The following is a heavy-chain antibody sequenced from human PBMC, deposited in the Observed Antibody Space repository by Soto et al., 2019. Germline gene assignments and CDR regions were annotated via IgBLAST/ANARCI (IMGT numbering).Heavy chain of an antibody. D-gene: IGHD3-22*01. CDR3: TRDRQYYYDSSGYFDP. CDR2: IRSKAYGGTT. Sequence: GGSLRLSCTASGFTFGDYAMIWFRQAPGKGLEWVGFIRSKAYGGTTEYAASVKGRFTISRHDSKSIAYLQMHSLKTEDTAVYYCTRDRQYYYDSSGYFDPWGQGTLVTVSS. V-gene: IGHV3-49*03. CDR1: GFTFGDYA. J-gene: IGHJ5*02.